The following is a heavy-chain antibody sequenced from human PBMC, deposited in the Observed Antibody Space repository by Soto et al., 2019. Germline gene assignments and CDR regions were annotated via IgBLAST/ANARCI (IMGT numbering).Heavy chain of an antibody. CDR2: INSDGSST. V-gene: IGHV3-74*01. J-gene: IGHJ4*02. Sequence: GGSLRLSCAASGFTFSSYWMHWVRQAPGKGLVWVSRINSDGSSTSYADSVKGRFTISRDNAKNTLYLQMNSLRAEDTAVYYCARVALCTNGVCYPFFDYWGQGTLVTVSS. CDR1: GFTFSSYW. D-gene: IGHD2-8*01. CDR3: ARVALCTNGVCYPFFDY.